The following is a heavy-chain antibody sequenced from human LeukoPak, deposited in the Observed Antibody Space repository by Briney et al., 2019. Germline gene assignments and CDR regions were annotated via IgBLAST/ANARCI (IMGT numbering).Heavy chain of an antibody. CDR3: ARDRDYYDSSGSTTPWADI. Sequence: SETVSLTCTVSGGSISSYYWSWIRQPPGKGLEWIGYIYYSGSTNYNPSLKSRVTISVDTSKNQFSLKLSSVTAADTAVYYCARDRDYYDSSGSTTPWADIWGQETMVTVSS. CDR2: IYYSGST. D-gene: IGHD3-22*01. J-gene: IGHJ3*02. V-gene: IGHV4-59*01. CDR1: GGSISSYY.